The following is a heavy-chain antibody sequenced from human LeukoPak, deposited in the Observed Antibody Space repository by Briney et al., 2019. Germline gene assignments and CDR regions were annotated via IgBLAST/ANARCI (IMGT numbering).Heavy chain of an antibody. V-gene: IGHV3-33*06. CDR1: GFTFSSYG. J-gene: IGHJ4*02. CDR2: IWYDGNNK. Sequence: PGGSLRLSCAASGFTFSSYGMHWVRQAPGKGLEWVAIIWYDGNNKYHADSVRGRFTISRDNSKNTLYLQMNSLRAEDTAVYYCAKDTKRYCTSTRCSITDHWGQGTQVTVSS. CDR3: AKDTKRYCTSTRCSITDH. D-gene: IGHD2-2*01.